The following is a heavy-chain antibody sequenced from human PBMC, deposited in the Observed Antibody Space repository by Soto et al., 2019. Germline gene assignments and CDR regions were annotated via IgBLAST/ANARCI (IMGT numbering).Heavy chain of an antibody. D-gene: IGHD3-22*01. CDR2: IGSSSGYI. CDR3: ARSFHYDSSGYNDY. CDR1: GSTFSSYT. J-gene: IGHJ4*02. Sequence: GGSLRLSCVVSGSTFSSYTMNWVRQAPGKGLEWVSLIGSSSGYIYYADSVKGRFTISRDNAKNSVYLHMNSLRGDDSALYFCARSFHYDSSGYNDYWGRGTLVTVSS. V-gene: IGHV3-21*01.